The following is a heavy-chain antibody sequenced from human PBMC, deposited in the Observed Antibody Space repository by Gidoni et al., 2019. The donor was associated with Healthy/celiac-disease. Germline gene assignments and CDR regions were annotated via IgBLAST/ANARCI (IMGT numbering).Heavy chain of an antibody. CDR1: GYTFTSYG. CDR2: ISAYNGNT. CDR3: ARVVVAATVHDY. V-gene: IGHV1-18*04. Sequence: QPQLVTSGAEVKKPGTSLKVPCKASGYTFTSYGISWVRQAPGQGLEWMGWISAYNGNTNYTQKLQGRVTMTTDTSTSTAYMELRSLRSDDTAVYYCARVVVAATVHDYWGQGTLVTVSS. D-gene: IGHD2-15*01. J-gene: IGHJ4*02.